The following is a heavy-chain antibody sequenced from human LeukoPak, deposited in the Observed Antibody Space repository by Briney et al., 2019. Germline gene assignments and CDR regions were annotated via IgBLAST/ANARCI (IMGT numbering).Heavy chain of an antibody. CDR3: ARHEYGGSKPYYYYYYMDV. J-gene: IGHJ6*03. CDR1: GGSISSSSYY. V-gene: IGHV4-61*05. D-gene: IGHD4-23*01. Sequence: PSETLSLTCTVSGGSISSSSYYWSWIRQPPGKGLEWIGYIYYSGSTNYNPSLKSRVTISVDTSKNQFSLKLSSVTAADTAVYYCARHEYGGSKPYYYYYYMDVWGKGTTVTISS. CDR2: IYYSGST.